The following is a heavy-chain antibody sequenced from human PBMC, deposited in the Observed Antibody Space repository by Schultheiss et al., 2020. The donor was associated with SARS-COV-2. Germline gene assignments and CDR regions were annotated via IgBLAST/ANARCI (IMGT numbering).Heavy chain of an antibody. J-gene: IGHJ6*02. V-gene: IGHV3-21*01. CDR3: AREPLRGSYYYYGMDV. Sequence: GGSLRLSCTTSGFSFRNYAMHWVRQAPGKGLEWVSSISSSSSYIYYADSVKGRFTISRDNSKNTLYLQMNSLRAEDTAVYYCAREPLRGSYYYYGMDVWGQGTTVTVSS. CDR2: ISSSSSYI. CDR1: GFSFRNYA.